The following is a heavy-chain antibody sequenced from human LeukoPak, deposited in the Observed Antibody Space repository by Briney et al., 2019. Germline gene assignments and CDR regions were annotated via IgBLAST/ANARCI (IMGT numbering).Heavy chain of an antibody. CDR3: AKVLRYFDWLYYYFDY. CDR1: GFTFSSYW. J-gene: IGHJ4*02. CDR2: IKQDESEK. Sequence: GGSLRLSCAASGFTFSSYWMSWVRQAPGKGLEGVANIKQDESEKYYVDSGKGRFITSRDSAKNSLHLKMNSLRAEDTAVYYCAKVLRYFDWLYYYFDYWGQGTLVTVSS. V-gene: IGHV3-7*03. D-gene: IGHD3-9*01.